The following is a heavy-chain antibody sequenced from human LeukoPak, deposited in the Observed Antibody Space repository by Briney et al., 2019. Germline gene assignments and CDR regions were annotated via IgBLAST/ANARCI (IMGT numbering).Heavy chain of an antibody. V-gene: IGHV4-59*08. CDR3: ATLAGYIYGVTSDF. Sequence: PSETLSLTCTVSADSISSFYCSWIRQPPGEGLEWIGYIYYTGNTNYNPSLKSRVTISVDTSRNQFSLKLTSVTAADTAVYYCATLAGYIYGVTSDFWGQGTLVTVSS. CDR2: IYYTGNT. CDR1: ADSISSFY. D-gene: IGHD5-18*01. J-gene: IGHJ4*02.